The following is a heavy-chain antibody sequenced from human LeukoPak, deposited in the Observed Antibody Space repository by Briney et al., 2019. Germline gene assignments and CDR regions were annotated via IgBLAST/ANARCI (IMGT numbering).Heavy chain of an antibody. CDR3: ALVVPAAIPFDY. J-gene: IGHJ4*02. CDR2: ISAYNGNT. V-gene: IGHV1-18*01. CDR1: GYTFTSYG. Sequence: ASVKVSCKASGYTFTSYGISWVRQAPGQGLEWMGWISAYNGNTNYAQKLQGRVTMTTDTSTSTAYMELRSLRSDDTAVYYCALVVPAAIPFDYWGQGTLVTVSS. D-gene: IGHD2-2*01.